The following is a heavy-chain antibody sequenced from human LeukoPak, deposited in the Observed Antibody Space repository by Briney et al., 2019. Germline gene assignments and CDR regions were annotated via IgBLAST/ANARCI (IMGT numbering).Heavy chain of an antibody. CDR3: AGNTRKYYYDTPTKLDY. J-gene: IGHJ4*02. Sequence: GGSLRLSCAASGFTFSAYAMNWVRQAPGQGLEWVSAISGSGGSTYYADSVKGRFTISRDNSKNTLYLQMNSLRAEDTAVYYCAGNTRKYYYDTPTKLDYWGQGTLVTVSS. CDR2: ISGSGGST. V-gene: IGHV3-23*01. D-gene: IGHD3-22*01. CDR1: GFTFSAYA.